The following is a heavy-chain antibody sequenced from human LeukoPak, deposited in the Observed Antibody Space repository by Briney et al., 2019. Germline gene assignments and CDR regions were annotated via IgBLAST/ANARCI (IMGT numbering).Heavy chain of an antibody. V-gene: IGHV3-21*01. Sequence: GGSLRLSCAASGSSFNNAWMSWVRQAPGKGLEWVSSISSTSTYIYYADSVKGRFTISRDNAKNSLYLQMNSLRAEDTAVYYCARAPLGELLNTLDYWGQGTLVTVSS. D-gene: IGHD3-10*01. CDR1: GSSFNNAW. CDR3: ARAPLGELLNTLDY. J-gene: IGHJ4*02. CDR2: ISSTSTYI.